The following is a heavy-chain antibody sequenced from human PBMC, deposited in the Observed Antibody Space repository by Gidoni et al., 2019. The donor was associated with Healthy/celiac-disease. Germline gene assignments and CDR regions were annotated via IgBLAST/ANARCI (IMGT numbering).Heavy chain of an antibody. J-gene: IGHJ4*02. CDR1: GYTFPSYG. D-gene: IGHD3-3*01. CDR2: ISAYNGNT. Sequence: QVQLVQSGAEVKKPGASVKVSCKASGYTFPSYGISWVRQAPGQGLEWMGWISAYNGNTNYAQKLQGRVTMTTDTFTSTAYMELRSLRSDDTAVYYCARYDDFWSGKESYYFDYWGQGTLVTVSS. CDR3: ARYDDFWSGKESYYFDY. V-gene: IGHV1-18*01.